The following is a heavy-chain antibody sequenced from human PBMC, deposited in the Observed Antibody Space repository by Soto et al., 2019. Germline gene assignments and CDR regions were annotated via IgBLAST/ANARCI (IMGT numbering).Heavy chain of an antibody. CDR1: GYTFTSYG. J-gene: IGHJ3*02. CDR2: ISAYNGNT. CDR3: ARGYNWNYSDAFDI. V-gene: IGHV1-18*04. D-gene: IGHD1-1*01. Sequence: ASVKVSCKASGYTFTSYGISWVRQAPGQGLEWMGWISAYNGNTNYAQKLQGRVTITRDTSASTAYMELSSLRSEDTAVYYCARGYNWNYSDAFDIWGQGTMVTVSS.